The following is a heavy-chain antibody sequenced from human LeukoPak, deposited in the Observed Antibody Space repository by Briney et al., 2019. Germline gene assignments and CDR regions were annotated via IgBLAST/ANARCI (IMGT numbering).Heavy chain of an antibody. CDR2: ISSSSSTL. J-gene: IGHJ4*02. Sequence: GGSLRLSCAASGFTFSSYSMNWVRQAPGKGLEWVSYISSSSSTLYYADSVKGRFTISRDNAKNSLYLQMNSLRAEDTAVYYCARSAYPPGSGSYYVSFFDYWGQGTLVTVSS. V-gene: IGHV3-48*04. CDR3: ARSAYPPGSGSYYVSFFDY. CDR1: GFTFSSYS. D-gene: IGHD3-10*01.